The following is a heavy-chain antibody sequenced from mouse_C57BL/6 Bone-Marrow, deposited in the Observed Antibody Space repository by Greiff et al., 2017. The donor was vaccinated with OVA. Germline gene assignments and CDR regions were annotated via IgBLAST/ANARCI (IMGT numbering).Heavy chain of an antibody. CDR1: GYAFSSSW. J-gene: IGHJ2*01. CDR3: ARAPYYDYVYFDY. D-gene: IGHD2-4*01. V-gene: IGHV1-82*01. Sequence: QVQLKESGPELVKPGASVKISCKASGYAFSSSWMNWVKQRPGKGLEWIGRIYPGDGDTNYNGKFKGKATLTADKSSSTAYMQLSSLTSEDSAVYFCARAPYYDYVYFDYWGQGTTLTVSS. CDR2: IYPGDGDT.